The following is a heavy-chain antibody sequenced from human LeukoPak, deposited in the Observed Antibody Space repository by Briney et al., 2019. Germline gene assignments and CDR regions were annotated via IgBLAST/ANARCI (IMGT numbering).Heavy chain of an antibody. V-gene: IGHV3-33*01. CDR3: ARGHSSAYVEY. Sequence: PGGSLRLSCAVSGFTFGGYGMHWVRQAPGKGLEWVAVIWYDGNSKYYAGSVKGRFTISRDNSKNTLYPQMNSLRVEDTAVYYCARGHSSAYVEYWGQGTLVTVSS. CDR1: GFTFGGYG. D-gene: IGHD3-22*01. CDR2: IWYDGNSK. J-gene: IGHJ4*02.